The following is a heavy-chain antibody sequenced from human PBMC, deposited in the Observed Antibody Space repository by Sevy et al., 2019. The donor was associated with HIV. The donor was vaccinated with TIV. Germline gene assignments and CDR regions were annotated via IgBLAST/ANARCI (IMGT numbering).Heavy chain of an antibody. Sequence: SETLSLTCTVSGYSINSGYYWGWIRQPPGKGLEWIGSISHSGRTYYNPSLKSRLTISIDTSRNQFSLKLTSVTAADTAVYYCTKEAAAGTRNWFDPWGQGTLVTVSS. D-gene: IGHD6-13*01. CDR3: TKEAAAGTRNWFDP. V-gene: IGHV4-38-2*02. CDR1: GYSINSGYY. CDR2: ISHSGRT. J-gene: IGHJ5*02.